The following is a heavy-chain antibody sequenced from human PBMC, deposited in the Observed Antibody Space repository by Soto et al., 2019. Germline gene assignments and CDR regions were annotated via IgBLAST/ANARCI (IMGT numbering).Heavy chain of an antibody. CDR3: ARGPFLTSLPYYMDV. D-gene: IGHD3-9*01. V-gene: IGHV3-20*01. CDR1: GFTFDDYG. Sequence: GGSLRLSCAASGFTFDDYGMSWVRQAPGKRLEWVSGINWNGGSTGYADSVKGRFTISRDNAKNSLYLQMNSLRAEDTALYHCARGPFLTSLPYYMDVWGKGTTVTVSS. J-gene: IGHJ6*03. CDR2: INWNGGST.